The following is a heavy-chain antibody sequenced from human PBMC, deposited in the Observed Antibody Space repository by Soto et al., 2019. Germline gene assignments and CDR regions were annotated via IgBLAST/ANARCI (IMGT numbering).Heavy chain of an antibody. CDR1: GASLRIGDYY. V-gene: IGHV4-30-4*01. CDR2: IHKSGTA. D-gene: IGHD3-3*01. Sequence: SETLSLTCTVSGASLRIGDYYWTRIRQPPGKGLEWIGFIHKSGTAKYNPSLSSRVSISVDTSKNQFFLRLHYVTAADPAVYYCVRPFGSRFMEWPRFDPWGQGRLVTVPQ. CDR3: VRPFGSRFMEWPRFDP. J-gene: IGHJ5*02.